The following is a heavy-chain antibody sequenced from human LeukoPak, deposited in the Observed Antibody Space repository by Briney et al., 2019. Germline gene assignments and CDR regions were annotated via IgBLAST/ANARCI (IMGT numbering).Heavy chain of an antibody. CDR3: ARGVRSYYYYYGMDV. CDR2: INHSGST. J-gene: IGHJ6*02. V-gene: IGHV4-34*01. Sequence: KPSETLSLTCAVYGGSFSGYYWSWIRQPPGKGLEWIGEINHSGSTNYNPSLKSRVTISVDTSKNQFSRKLSSVTAADTAVYYCARGVRSYYYYYGMDVWGQGTTVTVSS. CDR1: GGSFSGYY.